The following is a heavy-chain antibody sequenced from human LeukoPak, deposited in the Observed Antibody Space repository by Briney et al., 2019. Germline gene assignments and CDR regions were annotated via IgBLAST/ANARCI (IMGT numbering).Heavy chain of an antibody. CDR3: ARGNQRGSSYGPGDY. CDR1: GGTFSSYA. D-gene: IGHD5-18*01. V-gene: IGHV1-69*04. J-gene: IGHJ4*02. Sequence: SVKVSCKASGGTFSSYAISWVRQAPGQGLEWMGRIIPILGIANYAQKFQGRVTITADKSTSTAYMELSSLRSEDTAVYYCARGNQRGSSYGPGDYWGQGTLVTLSS. CDR2: IIPILGIA.